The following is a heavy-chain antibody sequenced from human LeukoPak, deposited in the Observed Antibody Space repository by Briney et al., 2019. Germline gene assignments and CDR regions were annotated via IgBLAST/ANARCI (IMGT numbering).Heavy chain of an antibody. J-gene: IGHJ4*02. Sequence: GGSLRLSCAASGFSFSSYWMNWVRQAPGKGLEWVSYVSGGGETRYYADSVKGRFTISRDNGKNSLYLQMNSLRVEDTAVYYCARDASGHNLPFDYWGQGTPVTVSS. CDR1: GFSFSSYW. V-gene: IGHV3-48*04. CDR2: VSGGGETR. CDR3: ARDASGHNLPFDY. D-gene: IGHD6-25*01.